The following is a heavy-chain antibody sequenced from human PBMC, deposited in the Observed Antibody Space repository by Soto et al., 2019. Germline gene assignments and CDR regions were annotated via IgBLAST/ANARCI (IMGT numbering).Heavy chain of an antibody. CDR3: ARLNRGAFDY. V-gene: IGHV4-59*01. Sequence: QVQLQESSPGLVKPSETLSLTCTVSGVSISSYYWSWIRQPPGKGLEWIGSIFYTENTDYNPSLKSRVTISIDTSKKQFSLNLRSVTAADTAIYYCARLNRGAFDYWGQGTLVTVSS. CDR2: IFYTENT. J-gene: IGHJ4*02. CDR1: GVSISSYY.